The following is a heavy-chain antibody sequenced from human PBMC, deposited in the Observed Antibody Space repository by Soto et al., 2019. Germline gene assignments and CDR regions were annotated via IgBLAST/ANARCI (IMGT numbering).Heavy chain of an antibody. CDR1: GDSIKTHY. Sequence: KPSETLSLTCNVTGDSIKTHYCSRIRQAPWKGLEWIGYIYYSGITLYKHSLKRRVTISADTAKNQFSLRLTSLTAADTAVYYCASGWMAAFDNWGQGTLVTVSS. J-gene: IGHJ4*02. CDR2: IYYSGIT. V-gene: IGHV4-59*11. CDR3: ASGWMAAFDN. D-gene: IGHD2-2*03.